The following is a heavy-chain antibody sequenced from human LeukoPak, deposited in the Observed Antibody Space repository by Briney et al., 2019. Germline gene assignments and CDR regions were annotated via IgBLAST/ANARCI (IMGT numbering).Heavy chain of an antibody. V-gene: IGHV3-53*01. CDR1: GFTVSSNY. CDR3: ARNRLVVVAATRDYYGMDV. CDR2: IYSGGST. D-gene: IGHD2-15*01. Sequence: GGSLRLSCAASGFTVSSNYMSWVRQAPGKGLEWVSVIYSGGSTYYADSVKGRFTISRDNSKNTLYLQMNSLKAEDTAVYYCARNRLVVVAATRDYYGMDVWGQGTTVTGSS. J-gene: IGHJ6*02.